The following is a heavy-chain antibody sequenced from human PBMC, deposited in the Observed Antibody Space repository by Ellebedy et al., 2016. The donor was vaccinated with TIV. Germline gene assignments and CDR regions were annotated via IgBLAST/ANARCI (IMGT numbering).Heavy chain of an antibody. CDR1: GFTFSNAW. V-gene: IGHV3-15*01. Sequence: GGSLRLXXAASGFTFSNAWMSWVRQAPGKGLEWVGRIKSKTDGGTTDYAAPVKGRFTISRDDSKNTLYLQMNSLKTEDTAVYYCTTVVLWWSTPFDYWGQGTLVTVSS. J-gene: IGHJ4*02. D-gene: IGHD2-21*01. CDR3: TTVVLWWSTPFDY. CDR2: IKSKTDGGTT.